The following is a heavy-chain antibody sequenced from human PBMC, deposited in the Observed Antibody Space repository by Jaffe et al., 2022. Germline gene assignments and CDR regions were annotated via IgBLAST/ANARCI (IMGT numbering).Heavy chain of an antibody. CDR1: GGSFSGYY. V-gene: IGHV4-34*01. CDR2: INHSGST. J-gene: IGHJ4*02. CDR3: ARGPGNRCSGGSCYSGVSFDY. Sequence: QVQLQQWGAGLLKPSETLSLTCAVYGGSFSGYYWSWIRQPPGKGLEWIGEINHSGSTNYNPSLKSRVTISVDTSKNQFSLKLSSVTAADTAVYYCARGPGNRCSGGSCYSGVSFDYWGQGTLVTVSS. D-gene: IGHD2-15*01.